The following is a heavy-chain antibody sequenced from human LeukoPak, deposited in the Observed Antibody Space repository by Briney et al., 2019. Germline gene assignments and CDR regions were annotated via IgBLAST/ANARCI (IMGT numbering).Heavy chain of an antibody. V-gene: IGHV3-64*01. CDR3: AVAYGGYDWEVGFDY. J-gene: IGHJ4*02. CDR1: GFTISRYA. Sequence: GVSLRLSCAASGFTISRYALHWVRQAPGKGMEYVSSISTNGGSTYYANSVKGRFTISSDNSKNTLFLQLGSLRAEDMAVYYCAVAYGGYDWEVGFDYWGQGTLVTVSS. CDR2: ISTNGGST. D-gene: IGHD5-12*01.